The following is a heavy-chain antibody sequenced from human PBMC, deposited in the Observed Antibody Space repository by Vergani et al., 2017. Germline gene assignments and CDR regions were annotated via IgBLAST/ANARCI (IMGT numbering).Heavy chain of an antibody. CDR2: IQFYGSNQ. Sequence: QVQLVESGGGVVQRGGSLRLSCATSGFTLSNYDMQWIRQGAGKGLEFVAFIQFYGSNQYYADSVKGRFTLSRDFSKNTLYLQMNSLRTDDTATYYCAKHFRGWGIDYWGQGTQVIVSS. D-gene: IGHD3-16*01. J-gene: IGHJ4*02. CDR1: GFTLSNYD. CDR3: AKHFRGWGIDY. V-gene: IGHV3-30*02.